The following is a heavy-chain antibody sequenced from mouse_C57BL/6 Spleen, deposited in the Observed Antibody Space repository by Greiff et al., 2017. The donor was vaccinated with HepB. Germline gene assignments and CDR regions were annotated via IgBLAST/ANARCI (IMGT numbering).Heavy chain of an antibody. V-gene: IGHV1-64*01. J-gene: IGHJ4*01. CDR2: IHPNSGST. CDR3: ARHEDNLYAMDY. Sequence: VQLQQPGAELVKPGASVKLSCKASGYTFTSYWMHWVKQRPGQGLEWIGMIHPNSGSTNYNEKFKSKATLTVDKSSSTAHMQLSSLTSEDSAVYFCARHEDNLYAMDYWGQGTSVTVSS. CDR1: GYTFTSYW. D-gene: IGHD1-3*01.